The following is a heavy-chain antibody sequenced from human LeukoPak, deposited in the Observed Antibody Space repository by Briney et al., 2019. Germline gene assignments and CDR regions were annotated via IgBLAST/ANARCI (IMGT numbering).Heavy chain of an antibody. CDR2: INSSGDST. V-gene: IGHV1-46*01. CDR3: ARDYSYGRCPNFDF. Sequence: ASVKVSCKASGYTFTSYHMHWVRQAPGQGLEWMGIINSSGDSTSYAQKFQGRVTMTRDMSTSTVYMELSSLRSEDTAVYYCARDYSYGRCPNFDFWGQGTLVTVSS. CDR1: GYTFTSYH. D-gene: IGHD2-21*01. J-gene: IGHJ4*02.